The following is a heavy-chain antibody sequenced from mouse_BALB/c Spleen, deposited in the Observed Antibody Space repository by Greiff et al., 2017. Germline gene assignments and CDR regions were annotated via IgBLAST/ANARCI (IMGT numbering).Heavy chain of an antibody. Sequence: EVKVVESGGDLVKPGGSLKLSCAASGFTFSSYGMSWVRQTPDKRLEWVATISSGGSYTYYPDSVKGRFTISRDNAKNTLYLQMSSLKSEDTAMYYCARQDGGYGNYYAMDYWGQGTSVTVSS. J-gene: IGHJ4*01. CDR3: ARQDGGYGNYYAMDY. V-gene: IGHV5-6*01. CDR2: ISSGGSYT. CDR1: GFTFSSYG. D-gene: IGHD2-10*02.